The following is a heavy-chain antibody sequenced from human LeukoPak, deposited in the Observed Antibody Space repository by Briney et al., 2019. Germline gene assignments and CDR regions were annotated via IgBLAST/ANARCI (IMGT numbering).Heavy chain of an antibody. D-gene: IGHD3-22*01. CDR2: ISGSGGST. J-gene: IGHJ4*02. V-gene: IGHV3-23*01. Sequence: GGSLRLSCAASGLTFSSYAMSWVRQAPGKGLEWVSAISGSGGSTYYADSVKGRFTISRDNSKNTLYLQMNSLRAEDTAVYYCAKDSTMIVVVSYDYWGQGTLVTVSS. CDR1: GLTFSSYA. CDR3: AKDSTMIVVVSYDY.